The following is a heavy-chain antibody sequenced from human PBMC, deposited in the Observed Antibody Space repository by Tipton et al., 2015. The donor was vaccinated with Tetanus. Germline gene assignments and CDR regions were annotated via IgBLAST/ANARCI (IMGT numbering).Heavy chain of an antibody. CDR1: GYSVGRGTDY. D-gene: IGHD2-21*02. CDR2: VYLSGST. Sequence: TLSLTCSVSGYSVGRGTDYWTWIRQPPGKGLEWIGHVYLSGSTYYNPSLESRLTLSVDESNNRFSLQSRSLTAADTAVYYCARFYCGGACHSPYYNAMDVWGQGTTVTVSS. CDR3: ARFYCGGACHSPYYNAMDV. V-gene: IGHV4-61*01. J-gene: IGHJ6*02.